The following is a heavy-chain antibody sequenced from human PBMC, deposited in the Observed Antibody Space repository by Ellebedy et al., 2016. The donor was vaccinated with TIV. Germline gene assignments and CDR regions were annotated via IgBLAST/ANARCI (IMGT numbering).Heavy chain of an antibody. Sequence: ASVKVSCKTSGYTFTSSDINWVRQAPGQGLEWMGWISAYNGNTNYAQKLQGRVTMTTDTSTSTAYMKLRSLRSEDTAVYYCARGSSGWYLSGYWGQGTLVTVSS. CDR3: ARGSSGWYLSGY. V-gene: IGHV1-18*01. D-gene: IGHD6-19*01. J-gene: IGHJ4*02. CDR1: GYTFTSSD. CDR2: ISAYNGNT.